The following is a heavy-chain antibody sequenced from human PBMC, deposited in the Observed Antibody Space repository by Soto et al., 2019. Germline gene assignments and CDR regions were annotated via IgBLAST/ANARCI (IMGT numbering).Heavy chain of an antibody. CDR2: INPNSGGT. Sequence: SVKVSCKASGYTFTGYYMHWVRQAPGQGLEWMGWINPNSGGTNYVQKFQGWVTMTRDTSISTAYMELSRLRSDDTAVYYCARGGELPLYYYYGMDVWGQGTTVTAP. D-gene: IGHD1-26*01. CDR3: ARGGELPLYYYYGMDV. J-gene: IGHJ6*02. V-gene: IGHV1-2*04. CDR1: GYTFTGYY.